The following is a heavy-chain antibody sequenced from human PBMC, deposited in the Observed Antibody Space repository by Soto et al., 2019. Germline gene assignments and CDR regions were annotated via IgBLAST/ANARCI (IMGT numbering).Heavy chain of an antibody. Sequence: PGGSLRLAGADYVFTFSSYGMHWVRQAPGKGLEWVAVISYDGSNKYYADSVKGRFTISRDNSKNTLYLQMNSLRAEDTAVYYCAKDSGSYESAFAIWGQGTMVTV. CDR1: VFTFSSYG. CDR2: ISYDGSNK. D-gene: IGHD1-26*01. V-gene: IGHV3-30*18. J-gene: IGHJ3*02. CDR3: AKDSGSYESAFAI.